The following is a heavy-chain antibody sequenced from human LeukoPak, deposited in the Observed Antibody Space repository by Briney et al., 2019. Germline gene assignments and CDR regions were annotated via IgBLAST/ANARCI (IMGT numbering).Heavy chain of an antibody. V-gene: IGHV1-8*01. Sequence: GASVKVSCKASGYTFTSYGINWVRQATGQGLEWVGWMDPNSGNTGYAQKFQGRVTMTRDTSISTAYMELSSLRSEDTAVYYCARYAVVAAMNWFDPWDQGTLVIVSS. CDR3: ARYAVVAAMNWFDP. CDR2: MDPNSGNT. J-gene: IGHJ5*02. D-gene: IGHD2-15*01. CDR1: GYTFTSYG.